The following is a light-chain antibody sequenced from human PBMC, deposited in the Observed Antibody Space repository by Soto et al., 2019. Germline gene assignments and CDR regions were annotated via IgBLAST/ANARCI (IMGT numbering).Light chain of an antibody. J-gene: IGKJ4*01. CDR2: DAS. Sequence: EIVLTQSPATLSLSPGERATLSCGASQSITNNFLAWYQQRPGLAPRLLIYDASNRAAGIPDRFSGSGSGTDFTLPISRLEAEDFAVYYCQQFDKLITFGGGTKVEI. CDR1: QSITNNF. V-gene: IGKV3D-20*01. CDR3: QQFDKLIT.